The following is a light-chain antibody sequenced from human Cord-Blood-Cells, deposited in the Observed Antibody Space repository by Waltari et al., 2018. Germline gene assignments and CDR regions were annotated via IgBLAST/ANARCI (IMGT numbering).Light chain of an antibody. CDR3: SSYTSSSTLV. CDR1: HSDVGGYNY. CDR2: DVS. J-gene: IGLJ2*01. Sequence: QSALTQPASVSGSPGHSITIPCTGTHSDVGGYNYVSWYQQPPGKAPKLMIYDVSNRPSGVSNRFSGSKSGNTASLTISGLQAEDEADYYCSSYTSSSTLVFGGGTKLTVL. V-gene: IGLV2-14*01.